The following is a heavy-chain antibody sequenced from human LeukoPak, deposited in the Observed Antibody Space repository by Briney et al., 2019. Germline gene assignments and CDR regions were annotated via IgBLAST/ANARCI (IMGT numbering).Heavy chain of an antibody. D-gene: IGHD2-15*01. V-gene: IGHV1-18*01. Sequence: ASVKVSCRASGYTFTSYGISWVGQAPGQGREGMGGISSYNGNTNYAQKLQGRSTTPTHTSTTTAYLELRSLGSADTAVYYCARDPLDCSGGNCYSQYYFDQWGQGTLVTVSS. CDR2: ISSYNGNT. J-gene: IGHJ4*02. CDR3: ARDPLDCSGGNCYSQYYFDQ. CDR1: GYTFTSYG.